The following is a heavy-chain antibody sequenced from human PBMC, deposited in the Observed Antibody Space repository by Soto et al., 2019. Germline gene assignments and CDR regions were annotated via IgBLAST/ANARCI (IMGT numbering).Heavy chain of an antibody. CDR2: INIDGSGT. Sequence: PGGSLRLSCAASGLPFSNYCMHWVRQAPGKGLVWVSRINIDGSGTTYADSVKGRFTISRDNAKNTVFLEMKNLRAEDTAVYYCARDSYAPHVWGQGTTVTVSS. CDR3: ARDSYAPHV. CDR1: GLPFSNYC. D-gene: IGHD4-17*01. J-gene: IGHJ6*02. V-gene: IGHV3-74*03.